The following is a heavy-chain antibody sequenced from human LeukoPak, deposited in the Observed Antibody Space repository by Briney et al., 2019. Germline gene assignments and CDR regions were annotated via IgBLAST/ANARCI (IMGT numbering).Heavy chain of an antibody. J-gene: IGHJ5*02. V-gene: IGHV3-15*01. D-gene: IGHD4-17*01. CDR3: ATYGDHEWYWFDP. CDR1: GFTFSSYS. Sequence: GGSLRLSCAASGFTFSSYSMNWVRQAPGKGLEWVGRIKSKTDGGTTDYAAPVKGRFTMSRDDSRNTLYLQMNSLKTEDTAVYYCATYGDHEWYWFDPWGQGTLVTVSS. CDR2: IKSKTDGGTT.